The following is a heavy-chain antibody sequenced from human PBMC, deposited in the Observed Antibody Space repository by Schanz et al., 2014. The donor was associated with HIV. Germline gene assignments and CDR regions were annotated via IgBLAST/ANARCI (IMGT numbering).Heavy chain of an antibody. D-gene: IGHD3-10*01. CDR2: MNNDVSSR. V-gene: IGHV3-74*01. Sequence: EVQLVETGGGLIQPGGSLRLSCAVSGFTFSSYWMHWVRQAPGKGLLWVSRMNNDVSSRLYADSVKGRFTISRDNAKNSLYLQMNSLRAEDTAVYYCARELIYGSGMHGMDVWGQGTTVTVSS. J-gene: IGHJ6*02. CDR1: GFTFSSYW. CDR3: ARELIYGSGMHGMDV.